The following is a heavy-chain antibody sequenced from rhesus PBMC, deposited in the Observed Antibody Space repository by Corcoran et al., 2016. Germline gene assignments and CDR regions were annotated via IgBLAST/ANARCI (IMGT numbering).Heavy chain of an antibody. D-gene: IGHD2-39*02. CDR3: AGQPRHCSGGVCLNCNRFDV. CDR2: IRSGGST. J-gene: IGHJ5-1*01. CDR1: GGFISSNY. Sequence: QVQLQQWGEGLVKPSETLSLTCAVYGGFISSNYWSSIRQLPGKGLEWIGRIRSGGSTNYNPARKSRVTSSIDTSKNHFSLKLSSVTAADTDVYYCAGQPRHCSGGVCLNCNRFDVWGQGVLVTVSS. V-gene: IGHV4-160*01.